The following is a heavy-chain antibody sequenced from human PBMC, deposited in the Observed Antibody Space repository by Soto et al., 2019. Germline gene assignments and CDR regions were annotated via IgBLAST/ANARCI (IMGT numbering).Heavy chain of an antibody. CDR2: ISAYNGNT. CDR3: ARDLTTGIPYYYYYYMDV. Sequence: GASVKVSCKASGYTFASYGISWVRQAPGQGLEWMGWISAYNGNTNYAQKLQGRVTMTTDTSTSTAYMELRSLRSDDTAVYYRARDLTTGIPYYYYYYMDVWGKGTTVTVSS. J-gene: IGHJ6*03. CDR1: GYTFASYG. D-gene: IGHD4-17*01. V-gene: IGHV1-18*01.